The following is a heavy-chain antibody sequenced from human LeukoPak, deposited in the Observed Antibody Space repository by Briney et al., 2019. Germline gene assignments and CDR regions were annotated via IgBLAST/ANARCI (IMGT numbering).Heavy chain of an antibody. J-gene: IGHJ5*02. CDR1: GFTFSNAW. CDR3: ATDFYDST. CDR2: IRSNSDGGTI. D-gene: IGHD3-22*01. Sequence: PGGSLRLSCTASGFTFSNAWMNWVRQAPGKGLEWVGRIRSNSDGGTIDYAAPVKGRFTLSRDDSKTTLYLQMNSLQTEDTAVYYCATDFYDSTWGQGTLVTVSS. V-gene: IGHV3-15*07.